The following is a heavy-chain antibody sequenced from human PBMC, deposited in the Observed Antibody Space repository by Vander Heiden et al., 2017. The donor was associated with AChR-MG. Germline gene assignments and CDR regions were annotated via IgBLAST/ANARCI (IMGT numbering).Heavy chain of an antibody. D-gene: IGHD6-19*01. V-gene: IGHV4-30-4*01. J-gene: IGHJ4*02. CDR3: ARVDVAGDYFDY. CDR2: IYYSGST. Sequence: QVQLQESGPGLVKPSQTLSLTCTVSGGSISSGDYSWSWIRQPPGKGLECIGYIYYSGSTYYNPSLKSRVTISVDTSKNQFSLKLSSVTAADTAVYYCARVDVAGDYFDYWGQGTLVTVSS. CDR1: GGSISSGDYS.